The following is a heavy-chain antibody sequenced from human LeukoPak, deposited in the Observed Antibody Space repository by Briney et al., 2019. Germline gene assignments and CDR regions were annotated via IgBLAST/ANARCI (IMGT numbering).Heavy chain of an antibody. D-gene: IGHD6-13*01. V-gene: IGHV4-61*02. CDR3: ASSSWLRDANFDN. Sequence: SQTLSLTCTVSSGSISSSNNYWSWIRQPAGGGLEWIGRISTIGITNYNPSLKSRVTISVDTSKNQFSLKLRSVTAIDTAVYYCASSSWLRDANFDNWGQGTLVTVSS. CDR2: ISTIGIT. J-gene: IGHJ4*02. CDR1: SGSISSSNNY.